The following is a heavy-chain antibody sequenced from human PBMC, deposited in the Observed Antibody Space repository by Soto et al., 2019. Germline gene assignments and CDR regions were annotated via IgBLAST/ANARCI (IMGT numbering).Heavy chain of an antibody. J-gene: IGHJ6*02. CDR1: GYTFTSYG. D-gene: IGHD3-22*01. Sequence: QVQLVQSGTEVKKPGASVKVSCKASGYTFTSYGISWVRQAPGQGLEWMGWISPYDDNTNYAQNLQGRVPMTTDTSTRTAYMELRSLRSDDTAVYYCARGGYYDSSGSRNYHYYGMDAWGQGTTVTVS. CDR3: ARGGYYDSSGSRNYHYYGMDA. V-gene: IGHV1-18*01. CDR2: ISPYDDNT.